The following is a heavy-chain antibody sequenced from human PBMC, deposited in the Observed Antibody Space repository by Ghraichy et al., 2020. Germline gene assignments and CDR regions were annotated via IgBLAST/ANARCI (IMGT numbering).Heavy chain of an antibody. Sequence: ASVKVSCKAAGYTFTSYDINWVRQATGQGLEWMGWMNPNSGNTGYAQKFQGRVTMTRNTSISTAYMELSSLRSEDTAVYYCARSIFYYDFWSGYYYYFDYWGQGILVTVSS. CDR3: ARSIFYYDFWSGYYYYFDY. CDR1: GYTFTSYD. D-gene: IGHD3-3*01. V-gene: IGHV1-8*01. J-gene: IGHJ4*02. CDR2: MNPNSGNT.